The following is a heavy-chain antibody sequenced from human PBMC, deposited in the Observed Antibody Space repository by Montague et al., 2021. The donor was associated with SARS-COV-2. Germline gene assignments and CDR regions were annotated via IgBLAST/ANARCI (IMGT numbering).Heavy chain of an antibody. D-gene: IGHD3/OR15-3a*01. CDR2: IYLSGFT. CDR1: GVSLSTSTW. V-gene: IGHV4-4*02. CDR3: ARGGLGNRGFDY. Sequence: SETLSLTCVVSGVSLSTSTWWSWVRQSPGKGLEWVGEIYLSGFTQYNPSVKSRVSISIDESRSQFSLRLTSVTAADTAVYFCARGGLGNRGFDYWGQGTMVTVSS. J-gene: IGHJ4*02.